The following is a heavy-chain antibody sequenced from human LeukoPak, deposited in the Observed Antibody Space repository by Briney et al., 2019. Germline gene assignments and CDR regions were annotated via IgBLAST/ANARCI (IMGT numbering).Heavy chain of an antibody. CDR1: GFTVSTNY. V-gene: IGHV3-66*01. CDR3: ARDRTSMQVDLDV. D-gene: IGHD2-8*01. CDR2: IYFGDIT. Sequence: SGGSLGLSCVVSGFTVSTNYMSWVRQAPGKGLECVSVIYFGDITAYADSVKGRFIISKDNSKNMVYLHMNNVRPEDTAVYYCARDRTSMQVDLDVWGQGTTVTVSS. J-gene: IGHJ6*02.